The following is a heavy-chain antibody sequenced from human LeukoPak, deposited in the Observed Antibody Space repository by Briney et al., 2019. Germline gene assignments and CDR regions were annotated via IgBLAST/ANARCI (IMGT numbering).Heavy chain of an antibody. D-gene: IGHD3-22*01. CDR3: ARVGQYYYDSSGYRSVPDY. CDR1: GGSFSGYY. Sequence: SETLSLACAVYGGSFSGYYWSWIRQPPGKGLEWIGEINHSGSTNYNPSLKSRVTISVDTSKNQFSLKLSSVTAADTAVYYCARVGQYYYDSSGYRSVPDYWGQGTLVTVSS. J-gene: IGHJ4*02. V-gene: IGHV4-34*01. CDR2: INHSGST.